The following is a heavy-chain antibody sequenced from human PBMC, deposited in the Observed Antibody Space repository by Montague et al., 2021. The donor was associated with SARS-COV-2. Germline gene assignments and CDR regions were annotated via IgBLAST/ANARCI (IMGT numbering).Heavy chain of an antibody. CDR1: GDSVCINNPA. CDR3: ARDAHIGSTWPFSGYGMDV. V-gene: IGHV6-1*01. Sequence: CAISGDSVCINNPARNWDRQSPSRRPDRLVVTHFRSKWHYDYAVSVKSRILIIPNTSENQFSLQLNSVTPEDTAVYYCARDAHIGSTWPFSGYGMDVWGQGITVTVSS. CDR2: THFRSKWHY. J-gene: IGHJ6*02. D-gene: IGHD6-13*01.